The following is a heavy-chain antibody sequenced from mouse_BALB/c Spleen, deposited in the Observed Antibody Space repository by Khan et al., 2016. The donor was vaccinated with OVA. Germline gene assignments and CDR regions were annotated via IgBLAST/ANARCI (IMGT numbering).Heavy chain of an antibody. D-gene: IGHD2-2*01. CDR3: SRSNVYDWFAY. J-gene: IGHJ3*01. Sequence: QIQLVQSGPELKKPGETVKISCKASGYTLTNYGMNWVKQAPGKGLKWMGWINTYTGEATYADDFKGRFAFSLETSASTAYLQINNLKNEDTATYCCSRSNVYDWFAYWGQGTLVTVSA. CDR1: GYTLTNYG. V-gene: IGHV9-3-1*01. CDR2: INTYTGEA.